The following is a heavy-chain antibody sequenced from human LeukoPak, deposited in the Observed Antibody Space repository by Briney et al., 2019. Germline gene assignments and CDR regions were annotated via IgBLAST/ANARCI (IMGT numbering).Heavy chain of an antibody. D-gene: IGHD4-17*01. V-gene: IGHV3-64*01. J-gene: IGHJ5*01. CDR2: ISSNGGST. CDR1: GFTFSSYA. Sequence: GGSLRLSCAASGFTFSSYAMHWFRQAPGKGLEYVSAISSNGGSTYYANSVKGRFTISRDNSKNTLYIQMGSLRDEDMAVYYRARGSPVTSADSWGQGALVTVSS. CDR3: ARGSPVTSADS.